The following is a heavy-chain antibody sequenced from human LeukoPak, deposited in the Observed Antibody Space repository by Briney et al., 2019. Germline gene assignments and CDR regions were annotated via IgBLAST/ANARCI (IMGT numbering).Heavy chain of an antibody. CDR2: ISYDGSNK. Sequence: GGSLRLSCAASGFTFSSYGMHWVRQAPGKGLEWVAVISYDGSNKYYADSVKGRFTISRDNSKNTLYLQMNSLRAEDTAVYYCAKQGNSGSYHIDYWGQGALVTVSS. V-gene: IGHV3-30*18. CDR1: GFTFSSYG. CDR3: AKQGNSGSYHIDY. J-gene: IGHJ4*02. D-gene: IGHD1-26*01.